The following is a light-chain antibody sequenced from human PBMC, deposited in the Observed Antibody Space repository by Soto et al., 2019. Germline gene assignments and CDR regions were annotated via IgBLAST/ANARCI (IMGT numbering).Light chain of an antibody. CDR2: GAS. V-gene: IGKV3-20*01. CDR3: HQYHRSPRT. CDR1: QSVSSSF. Sequence: EIVLTQSPGILSLSPGERATLSCRASQSVSSSFLAWYQQKRGQPPRRLIYGASIRATGIPDRFSGSGAGTDFTLPIAGLEPEGFAVYDCHQYHRSPRTFGQGTKVAIK. J-gene: IGKJ1*01.